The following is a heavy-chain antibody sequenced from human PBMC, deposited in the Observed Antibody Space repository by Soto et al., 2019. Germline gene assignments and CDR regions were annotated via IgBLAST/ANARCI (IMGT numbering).Heavy chain of an antibody. V-gene: IGHV1-18*01. CDR2: ISAYNGNT. D-gene: IGHD2-21*02. CDR3: ERVIFVVVTEGWFDP. J-gene: IGHJ5*02. Sequence: ASVKVSCKASGYTFTSYGISWVRQAPGQGLEWMGWISAYNGNTNYAQKLQGRVTMTTDTSTSTAYMELRSLRSDDTAVYYCERVIFVVVTEGWFDPWGQGTLVTVSS. CDR1: GYTFTSYG.